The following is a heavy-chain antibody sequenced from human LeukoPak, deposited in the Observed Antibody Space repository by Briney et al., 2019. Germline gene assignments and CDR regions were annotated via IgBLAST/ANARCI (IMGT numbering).Heavy chain of an antibody. Sequence: ASVKVSCKASGYTFTGYYMHWVRQAPGQGLEWMGGIIPIFGTANYAQKFQGRVTITADKSTSTAYMELSSLRSEDTAVYYCARGGRITMVRGVIFYYYYYMDVWGKGTTVTVSS. D-gene: IGHD3-10*01. CDR2: IIPIFGTA. CDR1: GYTFTGYY. J-gene: IGHJ6*03. CDR3: ARGGRITMVRGVIFYYYYYMDV. V-gene: IGHV1-69*06.